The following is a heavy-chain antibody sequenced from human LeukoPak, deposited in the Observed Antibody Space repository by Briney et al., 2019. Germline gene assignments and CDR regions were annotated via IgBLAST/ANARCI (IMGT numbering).Heavy chain of an antibody. CDR2: IIPIFGTA. Sequence: ASVKVSCRASGGTFSSYAISWVRQAPGQGLEWMGGIIPIFGTANYAQKFQGRVTITADESTSTAYMELSSLRSEDTAVYYCARDARSGDDYQYYFDYWGQGTLVTVSS. D-gene: IGHD3-16*01. CDR1: GGTFSSYA. CDR3: ARDARSGDDYQYYFDY. V-gene: IGHV1-69*13. J-gene: IGHJ4*02.